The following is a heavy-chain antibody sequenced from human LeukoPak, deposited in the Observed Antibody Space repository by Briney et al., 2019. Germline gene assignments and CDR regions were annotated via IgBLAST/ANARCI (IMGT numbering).Heavy chain of an antibody. V-gene: IGHV4-39*01. CDR2: IYYSGST. J-gene: IGHJ4*02. D-gene: IGHD6-6*01. Sequence: PSETLSLTCTVSGGSISSSSYYWGWSRQPPGKGLEWIGSIYYSGSTYYNPSLKSRVTISVDTSKNQFSLKLSSVTAADTAVYYCARDSSSDVYAYWGQGTLVTVSS. CDR3: ARDSSSDVYAY. CDR1: GGSISSSSYY.